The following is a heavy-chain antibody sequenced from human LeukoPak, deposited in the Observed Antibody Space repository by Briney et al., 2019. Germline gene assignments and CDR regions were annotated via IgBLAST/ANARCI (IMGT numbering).Heavy chain of an antibody. Sequence: PSETLTLTCIVSGGSVSGYYLSWTRQPPGKGLEWIGYIHYSGSTNYNPSLKSRVTISVDTSKNQVSLKLSSVTAADTAVYYCARRATSMVPNYLDYWGQGTLVTVSS. V-gene: IGHV4-59*08. J-gene: IGHJ4*02. D-gene: IGHD3-10*01. CDR3: ARRATSMVPNYLDY. CDR2: IHYSGST. CDR1: GGSVSGYY.